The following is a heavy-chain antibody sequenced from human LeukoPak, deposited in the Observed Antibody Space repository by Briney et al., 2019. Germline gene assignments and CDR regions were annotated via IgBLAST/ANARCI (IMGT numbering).Heavy chain of an antibody. CDR2: ISGSGGST. J-gene: IGHJ4*02. CDR1: GFTFSSYA. V-gene: IGHV3-23*01. Sequence: GGSLRLSCAASGFTFSSYAMSWVRQAPGKGLEWVSAISGSGGSTYYADSVKGRFTIPRDNSKNTVYLQINSLTAEDTAVYFCGRDSRWAQPDYWGQGTLVTVSS. D-gene: IGHD5-24*01. CDR3: GRDSRWAQPDY.